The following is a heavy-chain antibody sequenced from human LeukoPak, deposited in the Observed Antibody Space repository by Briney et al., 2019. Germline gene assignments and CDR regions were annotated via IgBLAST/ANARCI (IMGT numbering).Heavy chain of an antibody. V-gene: IGHV3-53*01. Sequence: PGGSLTLSCALCGLTVSTKYMSWVRHPPGKGLEWVSFIYGVGTTSYADSMKRRFTISRDNSKNPLNLQMNSLRAEDTAGDYCAREDPGHWSRRAFDIWGQGTTVTGSS. CDR2: IYGVGTT. CDR3: AREDPGHWSRRAFDI. D-gene: IGHD2-8*02. J-gene: IGHJ3*02. CDR1: GLTVSTKY.